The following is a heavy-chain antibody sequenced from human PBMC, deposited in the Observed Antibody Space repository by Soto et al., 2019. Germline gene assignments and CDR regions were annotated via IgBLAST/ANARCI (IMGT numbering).Heavy chain of an antibody. CDR3: AKEAYDYVWASYRYLDY. CDR2: ISYDGSNK. Sequence: QVQLVESGGGVVQPGRSLRLSCAASGFTFSSYGMHWVRQAPGKGLEWVAVISYDGSNKYYADSVKGRFTISRDNSKNTLYLQMNSLRAEDTAVYYCAKEAYDYVWASYRYLDYWGQGTLVTVSS. V-gene: IGHV3-30*18. CDR1: GFTFSSYG. D-gene: IGHD3-16*02. J-gene: IGHJ4*02.